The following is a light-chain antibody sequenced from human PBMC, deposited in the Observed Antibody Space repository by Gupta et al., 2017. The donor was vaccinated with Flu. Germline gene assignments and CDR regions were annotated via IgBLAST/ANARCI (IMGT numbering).Light chain of an antibody. J-gene: IGLJ3*02. V-gene: IGLV2-11*01. CDR3: CSYVRTYTWV. Sequence: SALTQPRSVSGSAAQSVTISCTGTSRAIFGYSHVSWYQHHPGKVPKLMIYDVSKRPSGVPDRFSGSKSGNTASLTISGLQAEDEADYYCCSYVRTYTWVFGGGTKLTVL. CDR1: SRAIFGYSH. CDR2: DVS.